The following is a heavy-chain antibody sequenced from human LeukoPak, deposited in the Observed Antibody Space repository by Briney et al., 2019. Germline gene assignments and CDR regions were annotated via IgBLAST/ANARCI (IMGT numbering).Heavy chain of an antibody. D-gene: IGHD6-13*01. CDR3: ARGGPYSSSWYNWFDP. J-gene: IGHJ5*02. CDR1: GGSISSGGYY. V-gene: IGHV4-31*03. Sequence: SETLSLTCTVSGGSISSGGYYWSWIRQHPGKGLEWIAYIYYSGSTYDNPSLKSRVTISVDTSKNQFSLKLSSVTAADTAVYYCARGGPYSSSWYNWFDPWGQGTLVTVSS. CDR2: IYYSGST.